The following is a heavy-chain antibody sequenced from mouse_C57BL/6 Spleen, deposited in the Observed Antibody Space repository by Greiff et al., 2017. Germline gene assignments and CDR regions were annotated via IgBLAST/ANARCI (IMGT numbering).Heavy chain of an antibody. V-gene: IGHV5-9-1*02. CDR2: ISSGGDYI. J-gene: IGHJ3*01. CDR3: TRGRYDYEGWFAY. D-gene: IGHD2-4*01. CDR1: GFTFSSYA. Sequence: EVKVEESGEGLVKPGGSLKLSCAASGFTFSSYAMSWVRQTPEKRLEWVAYISSGGDYIYYADTVKGRFTISRDNARNTLYLQMSSLKSEDTAMYYCTRGRYDYEGWFAYWGQGTLVTVSA.